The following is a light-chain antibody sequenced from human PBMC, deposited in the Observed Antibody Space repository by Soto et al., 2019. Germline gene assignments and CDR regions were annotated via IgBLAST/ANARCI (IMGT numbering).Light chain of an antibody. CDR1: SSDVGAYKH. V-gene: IGLV2-8*01. Sequence: QSALTQPPSASGSPGQSVTSSCTGTSSDVGAYKHVSWYQQYPGKAPKLLIYDVTERPSGVPDRFSGSKSGNTASLTVSGLQVEDEADYYCSSHAGSSVVFGVGTKLTVL. J-gene: IGLJ2*01. CDR2: DVT. CDR3: SSHAGSSVV.